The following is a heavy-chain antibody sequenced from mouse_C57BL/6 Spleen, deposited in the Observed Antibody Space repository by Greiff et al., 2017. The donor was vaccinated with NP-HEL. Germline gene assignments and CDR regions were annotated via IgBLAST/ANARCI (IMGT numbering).Heavy chain of an antibody. Sequence: VQLVESGPGLVQPSQSLSITCTVSGFSLTSYGVHWVRQSPGKGLEWLGVIWSGGSTDYNAAFISRLSISKDNSKSQVFFKMNSLQADDTAIYYCARNGGYDYDGWFAYWGQGTLVTVSA. V-gene: IGHV2-2*01. J-gene: IGHJ3*01. D-gene: IGHD2-4*01. CDR2: IWSGGST. CDR1: GFSLTSYG. CDR3: ARNGGYDYDGWFAY.